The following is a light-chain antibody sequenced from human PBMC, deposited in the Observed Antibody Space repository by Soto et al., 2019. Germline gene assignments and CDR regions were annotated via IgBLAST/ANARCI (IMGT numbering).Light chain of an antibody. CDR3: AAWDDSLNGRV. CDR2: SNN. V-gene: IGLV1-44*01. CDR1: SSNIGSNT. Sequence: QSVLTQPPSASGTPGQRVTIYCSGSSSNIGSNTVNWYQQLPGTAPKLLIYSNNQRPSGVPDRFSGSKSVTSASLAISGLQSEDEADYYCAAWDDSLNGRVFGGGTKVTVL. J-gene: IGLJ3*02.